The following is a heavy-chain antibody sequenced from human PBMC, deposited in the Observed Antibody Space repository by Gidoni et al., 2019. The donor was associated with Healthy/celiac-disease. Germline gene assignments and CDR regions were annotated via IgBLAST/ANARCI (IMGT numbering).Heavy chain of an antibody. J-gene: IGHJ4*02. CDR1: GYTFTSYG. V-gene: IGHV1-18*01. CDR3: ARVDSSGYWEYYFDY. D-gene: IGHD3-22*01. CDR2: ISAYNGNT. Sequence: QVQLVQSGAEVKKPGASVKVSCKASGYTFTSYGISWVRQAPGQGLEWMGWISAYNGNTNYAQKLQGRVTITTDTSTSTAYMELRSLRSDDTAVYYCARVDSSGYWEYYFDYWGQGTLVTVSS.